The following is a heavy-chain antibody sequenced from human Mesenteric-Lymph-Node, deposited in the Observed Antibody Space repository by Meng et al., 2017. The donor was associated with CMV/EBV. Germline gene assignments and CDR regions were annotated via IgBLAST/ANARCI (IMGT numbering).Heavy chain of an antibody. J-gene: IGHJ4*02. V-gene: IGHV3-74*01. Sequence: GGSLRLSCAASGFTFSSYWMHWVRQAPGKGLIWVSRINPHGNITVYADSVKGRFTTSRDNTKNTLYLQMNSLRAEDTAVYYCARDSGRWLRPNYFDYWGQGTLVTVSS. CDR3: ARDSGRWLRPNYFDY. D-gene: IGHD5-12*01. CDR1: GFTFSSYW. CDR2: INPHGNIT.